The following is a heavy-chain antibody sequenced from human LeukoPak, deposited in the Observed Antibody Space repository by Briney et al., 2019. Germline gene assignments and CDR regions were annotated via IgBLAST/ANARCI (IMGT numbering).Heavy chain of an antibody. Sequence: GASVKVCCKASGYTFTSYDINWVRQATGQGLEGRGWMNPNSGNTGYAKKFQGRVTITRNPSIRTAYMELRSPSSEETAVYYCARGLAGGGDFDYWAQGTLVTVSS. CDR1: GYTFTSYD. D-gene: IGHD3-16*01. CDR2: MNPNSGNT. J-gene: IGHJ4*02. CDR3: ARGLAGGGDFDY. V-gene: IGHV1-8*03.